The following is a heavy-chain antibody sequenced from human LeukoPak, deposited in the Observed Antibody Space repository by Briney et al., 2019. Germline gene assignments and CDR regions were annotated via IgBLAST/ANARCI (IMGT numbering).Heavy chain of an antibody. CDR2: IYYSGST. Sequence: GSLRLSCAASGFTFSSYSMNWVRQAPGKGLEWIGYIYYSGSTNYNPSLKSRVTISVDTSKNQFSLKLSSVTAADTAVYYCARGFQWLGGWYFDLWGRGTLVTVSS. D-gene: IGHD6-19*01. J-gene: IGHJ2*01. V-gene: IGHV4-59*01. CDR1: GFTFSSYS. CDR3: ARGFQWLGGWYFDL.